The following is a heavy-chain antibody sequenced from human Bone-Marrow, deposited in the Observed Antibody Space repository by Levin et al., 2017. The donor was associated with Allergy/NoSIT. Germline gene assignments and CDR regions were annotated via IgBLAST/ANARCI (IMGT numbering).Heavy chain of an antibody. Sequence: GGSLRLSCAASGFMFSSSAMSWVRQAPGKGLEWVSSISSSGSDMYYVDSVKGRFTISRDNAKNSLTLQMNSLRAEDTAVYYCARGIIGDVRVAHKEAFDIWGQGTMVSVSS. CDR2: ISSSGSDM. CDR3: ARGIIGDVRVAHKEAFDI. CDR1: GFMFSSSA. J-gene: IGHJ3*02. D-gene: IGHD2-8*02. V-gene: IGHV3-21*01.